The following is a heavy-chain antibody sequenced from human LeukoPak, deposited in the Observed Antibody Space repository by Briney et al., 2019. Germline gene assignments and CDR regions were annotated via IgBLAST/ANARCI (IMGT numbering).Heavy chain of an antibody. CDR2: ISAYNGDT. V-gene: IGHV1-18*01. D-gene: IGHD1-14*01. CDR3: ARGTLDAFDI. J-gene: IGHJ3*02. CDR1: GYTFASYG. Sequence: ASVKVSCKPFGYTFASYGISWVRQAPGQGLEWMGWISAYNGDTTYAQKFQGRVTMTTDTSTSTVYMELRSLRSDDTAVYYCARGTLDAFDIWGQGTMVTVSS.